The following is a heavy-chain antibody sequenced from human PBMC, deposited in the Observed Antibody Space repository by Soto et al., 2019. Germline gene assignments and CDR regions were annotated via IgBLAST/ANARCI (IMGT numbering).Heavy chain of an antibody. Sequence: QVQLVQSGAEVKKPGASVKVSCKASGYTFTSDYMHWVRQAPGQGLEWMARIYPSDGSTIYSQNFQGRFSVTRDTSTSTVFMELSSLRSEDTAVYYCARDVFVGVGATAYWDQGTLVTVSS. J-gene: IGHJ4*02. CDR1: GYTFTSDY. CDR2: IYPSDGST. CDR3: ARDVFVGVGATAY. D-gene: IGHD1-26*01. V-gene: IGHV1-46*01.